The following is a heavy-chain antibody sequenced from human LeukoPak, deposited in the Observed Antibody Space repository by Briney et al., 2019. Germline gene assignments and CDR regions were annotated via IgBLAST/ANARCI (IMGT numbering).Heavy chain of an antibody. V-gene: IGHV3-9*01. CDR3: AKDVGIAVATPSNSYFDY. Sequence: GGSLRLSCAASGFTFDDYAMHWVRQAPGKGLEWVSGISWNSGSIGYADSVKGRFTISRDNAKNSLYLQMNSLRAEDTALYYCAKDVGIAVATPSNSYFDYWGQGTLVTVSS. CDR1: GFTFDDYA. CDR2: ISWNSGSI. D-gene: IGHD6-19*01. J-gene: IGHJ4*02.